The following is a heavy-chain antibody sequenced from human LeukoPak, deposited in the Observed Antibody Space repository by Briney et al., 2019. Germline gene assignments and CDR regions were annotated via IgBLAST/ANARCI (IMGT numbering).Heavy chain of an antibody. CDR3: AKGLGTATLVVY. Sequence: GGSLRLSCTASGFTVSSNSMRWVRQAPGKGLEWVSVIYSGGNTYNADSVKGRFSISRDNSKNTLYLQMNSPRAEDTAVSYCAKGLGTATLVVYWGQGTLVTVSS. CDR1: GFTVSSNS. V-gene: IGHV3-66*01. J-gene: IGHJ4*02. CDR2: IYSGGNT. D-gene: IGHD1-14*01.